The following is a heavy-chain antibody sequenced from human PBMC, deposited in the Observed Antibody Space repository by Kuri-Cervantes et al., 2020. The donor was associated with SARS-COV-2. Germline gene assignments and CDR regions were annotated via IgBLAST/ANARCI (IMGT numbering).Heavy chain of an antibody. J-gene: IGHJ6*02. CDR1: GFTFSSYD. V-gene: IGHV3-13*04. CDR3: VRSYDFYGMGV. CDR2: IGTAGDT. Sequence: GGSLRLSCAASGFTFSSYDMHWVRQVTGKGLEWVSAIGTAGDTYYPGSVKGRFTISRENANNSLYLQMNSLRAGDTAVYYCVRSYDFYGMGVWGQGTTVTVSS. D-gene: IGHD3-3*01.